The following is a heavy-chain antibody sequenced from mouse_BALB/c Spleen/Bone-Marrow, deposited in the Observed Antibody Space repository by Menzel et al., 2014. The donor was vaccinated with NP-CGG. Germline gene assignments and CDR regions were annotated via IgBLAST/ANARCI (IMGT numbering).Heavy chain of an antibody. CDR1: GYSITNGYY. Sequence: EVQLVEPGPGLVKPSQSLSLTCSVTGYSITNGYYWNWIRQFPGNKLEWMAYITYDGSSDYNPSLKNRISITRDTSKNQFFLKLNSVTTEDTSTYYCAMGHYAMDYWGQGTSVTVSS. CDR3: AMGHYAMDY. J-gene: IGHJ4*01. V-gene: IGHV3-6*02. CDR2: ITYDGSS.